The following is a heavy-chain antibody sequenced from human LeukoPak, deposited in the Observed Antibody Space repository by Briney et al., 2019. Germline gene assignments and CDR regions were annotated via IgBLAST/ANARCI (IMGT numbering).Heavy chain of an antibody. J-gene: IGHJ6*03. CDR2: ISDRGDST. V-gene: IGHV3-23*01. Sequence: GGSLRLSCAASGFILTTYAMGWVRQAPGKGLEWVSVISDRGDSTYYADSVKGRFTISRDSSKNTLYLQMNSLRAEDTAVYYCAKVYREGYCSSTSCKYYYYYMDVWGKGTTVTISS. D-gene: IGHD2-2*01. CDR3: AKVYREGYCSSTSCKYYYYYMDV. CDR1: GFILTTYA.